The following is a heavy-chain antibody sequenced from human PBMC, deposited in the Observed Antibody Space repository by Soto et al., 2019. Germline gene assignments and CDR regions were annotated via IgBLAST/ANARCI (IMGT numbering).Heavy chain of an antibody. CDR2: INPSGGST. Sequence: ASVKVSCKASGYTFTSYYMHWVRQAPGQGLEWMGIINPSGGSTSYAQKFQGRVTMTRDTSTSTVYMELSSLRSEDTAVYYCARDGYSSSWFWGGGYYYYYGMDVWGQGTTVTVSS. CDR1: GYTFTSYY. V-gene: IGHV1-46*01. CDR3: ARDGYSSSWFWGGGYYYYYGMDV. D-gene: IGHD6-13*01. J-gene: IGHJ6*02.